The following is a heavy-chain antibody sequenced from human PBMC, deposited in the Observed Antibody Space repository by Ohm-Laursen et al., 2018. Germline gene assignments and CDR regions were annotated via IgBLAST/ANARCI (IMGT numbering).Heavy chain of an antibody. CDR2: ISGSGGST. V-gene: IGHV3-23*01. J-gene: IGHJ4*02. D-gene: IGHD1-26*01. CDR1: GFTFSSYA. Sequence: SLRLSCSAPGFTFSSYAMSWVRQAPGKGLEWVSAISGSGGSTYYADSVKGRFTISRDNSKNTLYLQMNSLRAEDTAVYYCAKDPHSGSSRGYFDYWGQGTLVTVSS. CDR3: AKDPHSGSSRGYFDY.